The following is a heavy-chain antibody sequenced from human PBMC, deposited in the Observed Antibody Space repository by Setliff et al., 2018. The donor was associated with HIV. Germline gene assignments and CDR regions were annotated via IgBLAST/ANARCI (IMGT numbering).Heavy chain of an antibody. CDR1: GSFSGYY. V-gene: IGHV4-34*01. CDR3: ARGWVRGPIISPGTYFSYGLDV. CDR2: INHSGDT. D-gene: IGHD3-10*01. J-gene: IGHJ6*02. Sequence: PSETLSLTCAVSGSFSGYYWSWIRQPPGKGLEWIGEINHSGDTNYNPSLKSRVTISVDTSKNQFSLKLTSMTAADTAVYYCARGWVRGPIISPGTYFSYGLDVWGQGTPVTVSS.